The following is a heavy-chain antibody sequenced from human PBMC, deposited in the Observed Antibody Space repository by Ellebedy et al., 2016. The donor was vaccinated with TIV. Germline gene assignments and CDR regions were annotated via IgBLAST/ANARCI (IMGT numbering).Heavy chain of an antibody. CDR3: ARARPPYGSGNPSYIYFDL. CDR2: ISYDGSNK. V-gene: IGHV3-30*01. CDR1: GFTFSSYA. D-gene: IGHD3-10*01. Sequence: GESLKISCAASGFTFSSYAMHWVRQAPGKGLEWVAVISYDGSNKYYADSVKGRFTISRDNSTNTLYLQMNSLRAEDTAVYYCARARPPYGSGNPSYIYFDLWGRGTLVTVSS. J-gene: IGHJ2*01.